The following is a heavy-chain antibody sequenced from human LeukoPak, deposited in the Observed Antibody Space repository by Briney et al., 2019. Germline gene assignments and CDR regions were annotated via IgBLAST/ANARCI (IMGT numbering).Heavy chain of an antibody. Sequence: GGSLRLSCAASGFTFSTYSMNWVRQAPGKGLEWVSYISSTSGTIYYADSVKGRFTISRDNAKSSLYLQMNSLRAEDTAVYYCAKGTYCSSTSCYPYYYYYYMDVWGKGTTVTVSS. CDR2: ISSTSGTI. V-gene: IGHV3-48*01. J-gene: IGHJ6*03. CDR1: GFTFSTYS. D-gene: IGHD2-2*01. CDR3: AKGTYCSSTSCYPYYYYYYMDV.